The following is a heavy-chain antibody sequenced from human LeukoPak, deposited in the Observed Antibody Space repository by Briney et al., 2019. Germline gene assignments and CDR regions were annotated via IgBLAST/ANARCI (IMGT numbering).Heavy chain of an antibody. CDR2: MYYTGST. Sequence: PSETLSLTCTVSGGSISSSSTTYYWGWIRQSTGKGLEWNGSMYYTGSTYYNPSLKSRVALSVDTAENQFSLKLSSVTAADTAVYYCARQLRGYISVGYFDLWGRGTLVTVSS. CDR1: GGSISSSSTTYY. V-gene: IGHV4-39*01. CDR3: ARQLRGYISVGYFDL. J-gene: IGHJ2*01. D-gene: IGHD5-18*01.